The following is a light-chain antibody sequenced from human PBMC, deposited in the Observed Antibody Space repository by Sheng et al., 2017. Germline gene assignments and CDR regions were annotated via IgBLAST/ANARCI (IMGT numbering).Light chain of an antibody. CDR1: QSISTW. V-gene: IGKV1-5*03. CDR3: QQYNTYST. Sequence: DIQMTQSPSTLSASVGDRVTITCRASQSISTWLAWYQQKPGKAPKLLIYSASSLESGVPSRFSGSGSGTEFTLTINSLQPDDFATYYCQQYNTYSTFGQGTKVEIK. CDR2: SAS. J-gene: IGKJ1*01.